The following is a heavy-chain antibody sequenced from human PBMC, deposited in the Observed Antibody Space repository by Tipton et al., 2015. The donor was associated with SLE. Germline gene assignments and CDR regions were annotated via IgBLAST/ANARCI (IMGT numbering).Heavy chain of an antibody. J-gene: IGHJ4*02. CDR1: GGSISSYY. Sequence: TLSLTCTVSGGSISSYYWNWIRQPPGKGLEWIGYIYYRGSTYYNPSLKSRVTISVDTSKNQFSLKLSSVTAADTAVYFCARLNYSGFRFDYWVQGTLVTVSS. D-gene: IGHD6-25*01. CDR2: IYYRGST. V-gene: IGHV4-59*08. CDR3: ARLNYSGFRFDY.